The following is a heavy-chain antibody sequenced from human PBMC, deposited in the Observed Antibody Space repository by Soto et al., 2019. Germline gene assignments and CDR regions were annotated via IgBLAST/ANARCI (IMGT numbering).Heavy chain of an antibody. Sequence: GASVKVSCKASGYTFTSYAMHWVRQAPGQRLEWMGWINAGNGNTKYSQKFQGRVTITRDTSASTAYMELSSLRSEDTAVYYCARVDSYYGSGSYYEIDYWGQGTLVTVSS. CDR1: GYTFTSYA. D-gene: IGHD3-10*01. CDR3: ARVDSYYGSGSYYEIDY. V-gene: IGHV1-3*01. J-gene: IGHJ4*02. CDR2: INAGNGNT.